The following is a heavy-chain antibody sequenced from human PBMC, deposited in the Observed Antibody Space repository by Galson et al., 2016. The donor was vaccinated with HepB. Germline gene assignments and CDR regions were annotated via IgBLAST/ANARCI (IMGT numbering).Heavy chain of an antibody. J-gene: IGHJ4*02. Sequence: SLRLSCAASGFTFSTYGMHWVRQAPGKGLEWVAVISYDGDTEYHADSVKGRFTISRDNSKNTLYLQMHRLRFGDTAVYYCASDPRQWQRGYNYGFEYWGQGTLVSVSS. CDR3: ASDPRQWQRGYNYGFEY. V-gene: IGHV3-30*03. D-gene: IGHD5-18*01. CDR1: GFTFSTYG. CDR2: ISYDGDTE.